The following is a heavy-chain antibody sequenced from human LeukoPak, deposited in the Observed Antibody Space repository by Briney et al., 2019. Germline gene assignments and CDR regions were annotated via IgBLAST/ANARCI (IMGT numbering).Heavy chain of an antibody. V-gene: IGHV3-23*01. D-gene: IGHD5-24*01. CDR1: GFPFSVYE. J-gene: IGHJ4*02. CDR2: ISGGGGDT. Sequence: GGSLRLSCVVSGFPFSVYEMNWVRQAPGKGLEWVSVISGGGGDTFYADSVKGRFTISRDNSKNTLYLQMNSLRAEDTAVYYCAKDGRATITFDYWGQGTLVTVSS. CDR3: AKDGRATITFDY.